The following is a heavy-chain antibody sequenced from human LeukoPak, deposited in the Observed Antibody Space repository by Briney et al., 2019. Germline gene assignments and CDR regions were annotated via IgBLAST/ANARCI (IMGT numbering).Heavy chain of an antibody. J-gene: IGHJ4*02. CDR2: ISHDGTT. D-gene: IGHD2/OR15-2a*01. Sequence: PSETLSLTCGVSGGSIDITNYWSWVRQVPDKGLEWIGEISHDGTTNYNASLRSRVAMSLDRANNQFSLSLTSATAADTAVYYCTRENRPFCPFAYWGQGILVTVSS. V-gene: IGHV4-4*02. CDR3: TRENRPFCPFAY. CDR1: GGSIDITNY.